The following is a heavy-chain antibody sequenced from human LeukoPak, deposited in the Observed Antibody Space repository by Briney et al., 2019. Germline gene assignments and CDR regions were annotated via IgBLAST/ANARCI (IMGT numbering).Heavy chain of an antibody. J-gene: IGHJ6*03. V-gene: IGHV1-69*05. Sequence: GASVKVSCKASGGTFSSYAISWVRQAPGQGLEWMGGIIPIFGTANYAQKFQGRVTITTDESTSTAYMEPSSLRSEDTAVYYCARTPLGYYYYYMDVWGKGTTVTVSS. CDR1: GGTFSSYA. CDR2: IIPIFGTA. CDR3: ARTPLGYYYYYMDV.